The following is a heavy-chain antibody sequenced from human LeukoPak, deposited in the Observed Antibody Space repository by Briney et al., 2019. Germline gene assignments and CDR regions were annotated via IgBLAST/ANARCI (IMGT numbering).Heavy chain of an antibody. CDR3: VRTPPNWGFDY. CDR2: MSPNSGDT. CDR1: GYTSTSHD. V-gene: IGHV1-8*01. D-gene: IGHD7-27*01. Sequence: ASVKVSCKASGYTSTSHDINWVRQATGQGLEWMGWMSPNSGDTGYAQKFQGRVTMTSDSSISTAYMELSSLRSEDTAICYCVRTPPNWGFDYWGQGTLVTVSS. J-gene: IGHJ4*02.